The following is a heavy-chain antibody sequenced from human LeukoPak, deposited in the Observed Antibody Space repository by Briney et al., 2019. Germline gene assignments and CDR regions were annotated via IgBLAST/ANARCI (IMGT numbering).Heavy chain of an antibody. V-gene: IGHV3-23*01. D-gene: IGHD2-2*01. Sequence: PGGSLRLSCAASGFTFSSYAMSWVRQAPGKGLEWVSAISGSGGSTYYADSVKGRFTISRGNSKNTLYLQMNSLRAEDTAVYYCAKDLEYQLPPRDYYYYGMDVWGQGTTVTVSS. CDR3: AKDLEYQLPPRDYYYYGMDV. J-gene: IGHJ6*02. CDR1: GFTFSSYA. CDR2: ISGSGGST.